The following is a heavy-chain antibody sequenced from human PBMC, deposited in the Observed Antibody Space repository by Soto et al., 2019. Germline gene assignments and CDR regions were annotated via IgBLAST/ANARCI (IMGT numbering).Heavy chain of an antibody. J-gene: IGHJ6*02. D-gene: IGHD2-2*01. CDR3: ARAGRGLVEPAATRAYYYYYGMDV. V-gene: IGHV3-7*01. CDR1: GFTFSSYW. CDR2: IKQDGSEK. Sequence: EVQLVESGGGLVQPGGSLRLSCAGSGFTFSSYWMSWVRQAPGKGLEWVANIKQDGSEKYYVDSVKGRFTISRDNAKNSLYLQMNSLRAEDTAVYYCARAGRGLVEPAATRAYYYYYGMDVWGQGTTVTVSS.